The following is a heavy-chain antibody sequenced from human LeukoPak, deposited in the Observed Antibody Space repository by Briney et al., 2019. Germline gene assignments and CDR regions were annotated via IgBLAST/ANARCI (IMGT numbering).Heavy chain of an antibody. V-gene: IGHV4-59*08. J-gene: IGHJ6*02. CDR2: IYYSGST. D-gene: IGHD6-13*01. CDR3: ARHRAPIAAAGTIAYPYYGMDV. CDR1: GGSISSYY. Sequence: SETLSLTCTVSGGSISSYYWSWIRQPPGKGLEWIGYIYYSGSTNYNPSLKSRVTISVDTSKNQFSLKLSSVTAADTAVYYCARHRAPIAAAGTIAYPYYGMDVWGQGTTVTVSS.